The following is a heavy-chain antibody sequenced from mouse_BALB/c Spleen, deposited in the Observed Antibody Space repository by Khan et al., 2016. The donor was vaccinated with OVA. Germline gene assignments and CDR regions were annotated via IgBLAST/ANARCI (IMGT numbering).Heavy chain of an antibody. J-gene: IGHJ4*01. V-gene: IGHV9-3-1*01. CDR2: INTYTGEP. CDR1: GYTFTNYG. Sequence: QIQLVQSGPELKKPGETVKISCKASGYTFTNYGMNWVKQSPGKALKWMGWINTYTGEPTYADDFKGRFAFSLETSASTAYLQINNLKNEDTATYFCARPPYCSYTRDHWGQGTSVTVSS. CDR3: ARPPYCSYTRDH. D-gene: IGHD2-12*01.